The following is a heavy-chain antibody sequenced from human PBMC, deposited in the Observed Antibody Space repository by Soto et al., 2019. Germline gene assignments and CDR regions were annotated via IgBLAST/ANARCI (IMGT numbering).Heavy chain of an antibody. V-gene: IGHV2-70*01. Sequence: SGPTLVNPTQTLTLTCTVSGFSVTTTGGCVTWIRQPPGKALEWLALIDWGDDKTYTPFLKTRLTLSKDTSKNHVVLTLTNMDPVDTGTYYCARMLKGGTLHWNPIDFWGQGILVTVSS. CDR1: GFSVTTTGGC. D-gene: IGHD1-1*01. J-gene: IGHJ4*02. CDR3: ARMLKGGTLHWNPIDF. CDR2: IDWGDDK.